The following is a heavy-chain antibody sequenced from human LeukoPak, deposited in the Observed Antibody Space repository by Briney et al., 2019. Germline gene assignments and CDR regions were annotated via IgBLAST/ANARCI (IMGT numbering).Heavy chain of an antibody. CDR3: VRAGIAVAATLWD. J-gene: IGHJ4*02. CDR2: IREDGSEK. D-gene: IGHD6-19*01. Sequence: GGSLILSCAASGFTFRSYWMNWVRQAPGKGLEWVAHIREDGSEKYYVDSVKGRFTVSRDNAKNSVYLQMNSLRAEDTAVYYCVRAGIAVAATLWDWGQGTLVTVSS. CDR1: GFTFRSYW. V-gene: IGHV3-7*04.